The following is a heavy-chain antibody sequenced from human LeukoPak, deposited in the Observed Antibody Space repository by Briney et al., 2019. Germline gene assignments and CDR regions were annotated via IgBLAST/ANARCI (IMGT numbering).Heavy chain of an antibody. CDR2: ISSDGSST. Sequence: GGSLRLSCAASGFTFSSYWMHWVRQAPGKGLVWVSRISSDGSSTTYADSVKGRFTISRDNAKHSLYLQMNSLRAEDTAVYYCAKDGWYYDSSGYYYERLYYYYYMDVWGKGTTVTVSS. CDR3: AKDGWYYDSSGYYYERLYYYYYMDV. V-gene: IGHV3-74*01. J-gene: IGHJ6*03. D-gene: IGHD3-22*01. CDR1: GFTFSSYW.